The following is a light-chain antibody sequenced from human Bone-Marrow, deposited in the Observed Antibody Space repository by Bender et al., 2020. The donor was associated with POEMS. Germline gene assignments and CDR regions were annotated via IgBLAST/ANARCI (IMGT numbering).Light chain of an antibody. V-gene: IGLV1-47*01. CDR2: RST. CDR1: DSNIGTNY. Sequence: QSVLTQPPSASGTPGQTVTISCSGSDSNIGTNYVYWYQQVPPRAPKLLIYRSTQRPSGVPDRFSASKSGTSASLAISGLRSEDEAHYYCAAWDGSRESVNWLFGGGTKVTVL. J-gene: IGLJ3*02. CDR3: AAWDGSRESVNWL.